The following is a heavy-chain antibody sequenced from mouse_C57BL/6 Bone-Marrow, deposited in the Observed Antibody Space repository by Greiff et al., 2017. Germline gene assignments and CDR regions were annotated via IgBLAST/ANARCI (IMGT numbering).Heavy chain of an antibody. J-gene: IGHJ2*01. CDR3: ARWDYYGSSYLYFDY. CDR2: IYPRSGNT. Sequence: VQLQQSGAELARPGASVKLSCKASGYTFTSYGISWVKQRTGQGLEWIGEIYPRSGNTYYNEKFKGKATLTADKSSSTAYMELRSLTSEDSAFYFCARWDYYGSSYLYFDYWGQGTTLTVSS. D-gene: IGHD1-1*01. CDR1: GYTFTSYG. V-gene: IGHV1-81*01.